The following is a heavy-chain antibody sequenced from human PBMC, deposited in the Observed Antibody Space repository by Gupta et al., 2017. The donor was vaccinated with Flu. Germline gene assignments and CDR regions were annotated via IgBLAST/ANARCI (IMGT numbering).Heavy chain of an antibody. Sequence: VQLLVSAGGLAQPGGSLRFSCAASAFTFSSSDLSWGCHAPAQEPGGVSGISGSGGSTDYADSVKGRFSISRDNSKNTLDLQMNSLRAEDTAVYYCAADSSSWYVDYWGQGTLVTVSS. J-gene: IGHJ4*02. CDR3: AADSSSWYVDY. CDR2: ISGSGGST. D-gene: IGHD6-13*01. CDR1: AFTFSSSD. V-gene: IGHV3-23*01.